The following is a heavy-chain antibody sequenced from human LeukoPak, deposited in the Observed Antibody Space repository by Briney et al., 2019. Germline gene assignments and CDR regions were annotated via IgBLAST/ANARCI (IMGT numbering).Heavy chain of an antibody. CDR3: ARVSGYSYEVDAFDI. CDR1: GGSISTYY. CDR2: IYYSGST. J-gene: IGHJ3*02. Sequence: SETLSLTCTVSGGSISTYYWSWIRQPPGKGLEWIGYIYYSGSTNYNPSLKSRVTISVDTSKNQFSLKLSSVTAADTAVYYCARVSGYSYEVDAFDIWGQGTMVTVSS. V-gene: IGHV4-59*01. D-gene: IGHD5-18*01.